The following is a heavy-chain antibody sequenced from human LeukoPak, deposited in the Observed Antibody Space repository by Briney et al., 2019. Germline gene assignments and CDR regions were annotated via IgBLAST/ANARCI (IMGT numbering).Heavy chain of an antibody. V-gene: IGHV1-18*03. Sequence: ASVKVSCKASGYTFTSYGISWVRQAPGQGLEWMGWISAYNGNTNYAQRLQGRVTMTTDTSTSTAYMELRSLRSDDMAVYYCASSLYYYGSGSTGPFDYWGQGTLVTVSS. D-gene: IGHD3-10*01. CDR2: ISAYNGNT. CDR3: ASSLYYYGSGSTGPFDY. J-gene: IGHJ4*02. CDR1: GYTFTSYG.